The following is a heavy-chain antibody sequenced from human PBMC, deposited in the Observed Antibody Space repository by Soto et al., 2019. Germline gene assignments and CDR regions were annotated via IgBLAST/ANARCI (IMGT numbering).Heavy chain of an antibody. J-gene: IGHJ6*02. CDR1: GYTFTSYA. V-gene: IGHV1-3*05. Sequence: QVQLVQSGAEEKKPGASVKVSCKASGYTFTSYAMHWVRQAPGQRLEWMGWINAGNGNTKYSQKFQGRVTITRDTAASTAYMELSSLRSEDTAVYYCASNQLGTTPYGMDVWGQGTTVTVSS. CDR3: ASNQLGTTPYGMDV. D-gene: IGHD1-7*01. CDR2: INAGNGNT.